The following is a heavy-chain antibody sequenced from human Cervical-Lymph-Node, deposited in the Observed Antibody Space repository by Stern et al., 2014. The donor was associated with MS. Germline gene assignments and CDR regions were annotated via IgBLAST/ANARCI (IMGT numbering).Heavy chain of an antibody. CDR1: GFIFNNYA. V-gene: IGHV3-30-3*01. Sequence: QLVESGGGVVQPGRSLRLSCAASGFIFNNYALFWVRQAPGKGLEWVAVISFNWNNKYYAASVQGRFTVSRDNSTNILFLQMNNLTADDTAIYFCARGQRGEYFDYWGQGTLVTVFS. J-gene: IGHJ4*02. CDR2: ISFNWNNK. D-gene: IGHD3-10*01. CDR3: ARGQRGEYFDY.